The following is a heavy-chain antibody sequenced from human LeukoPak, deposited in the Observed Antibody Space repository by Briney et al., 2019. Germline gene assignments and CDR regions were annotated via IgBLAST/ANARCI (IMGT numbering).Heavy chain of an antibody. CDR3: ARDAGHCSGGSCYYRDY. V-gene: IGHV3-74*01. Sequence: GGSLRLSCAVSGFTFKLYWMHWVRQAPGKGPVWVSRINDDGSDTTYADSVKGRFTISRDDAKNMLFLQMNSLRAEDTAVYYCARDAGHCSGGSCYYRDYWGQGTLVTVSS. J-gene: IGHJ4*02. CDR1: GFTFKLYW. D-gene: IGHD2-15*01. CDR2: INDDGSDT.